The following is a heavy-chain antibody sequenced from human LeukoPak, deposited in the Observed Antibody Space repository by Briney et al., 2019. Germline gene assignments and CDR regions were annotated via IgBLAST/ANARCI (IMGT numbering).Heavy chain of an antibody. CDR1: GGTFSSYA. CDR3: ARNRITIFGVVIIPNNWFDP. V-gene: IGHV1-69*01. Sequence: SVKVSCKASGGTFSSYAISWVRQAPGQGLEWMGGIIPIFGTANYAQKFRGRVTITADESTSTAYMELSSLRSEDTAVYYCARNRITIFGVVIIPNNWFDPWGQGTLVIVSS. J-gene: IGHJ5*02. CDR2: IIPIFGTA. D-gene: IGHD3-3*01.